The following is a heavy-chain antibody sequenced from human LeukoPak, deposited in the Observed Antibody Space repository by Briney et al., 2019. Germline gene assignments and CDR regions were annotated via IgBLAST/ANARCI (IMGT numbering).Heavy chain of an antibody. CDR3: AKGIYSSGWSYFDY. Sequence: GGALRLSCAASGFTLSNSAISWVRQAPGEGLECVSTLIGSGITTYYADSVKGRFTISRDNSKNTLYLQMNSLRAEDTAVYYCAKGIYSSGWSYFDYWGHGTLVTVSS. CDR2: LIGSGITT. J-gene: IGHJ4*01. CDR1: GFTLSNSA. D-gene: IGHD6-19*01. V-gene: IGHV3-23*01.